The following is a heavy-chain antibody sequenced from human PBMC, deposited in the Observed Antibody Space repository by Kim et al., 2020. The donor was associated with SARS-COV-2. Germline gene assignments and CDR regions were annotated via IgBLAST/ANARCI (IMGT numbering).Heavy chain of an antibody. CDR2: FYYSGST. CDR3: ARRAPFGEFPFD. J-gene: IGHJ4*02. V-gene: IGHV4-59*08. D-gene: IGHD3-10*01. Sequence: SETLSLTCTVSGGSISSYYCNWIRQPPGKGLEWIGYFYYSGSTNYNPSLKSRVTISVDTSKNQFSLKLRSVTAADTAVYYCARRAPFGEFPFDWGQGTLV. CDR1: GGSISSYY.